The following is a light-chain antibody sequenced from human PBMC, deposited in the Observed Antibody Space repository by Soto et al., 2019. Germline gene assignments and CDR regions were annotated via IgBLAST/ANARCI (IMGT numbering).Light chain of an antibody. CDR1: RPNIGSNL. CDR3: AAWDDSLRAVV. CDR2: RNH. Sequence: QSVLTQSPSVSVTPGQRVTISCSGSRPNIGSNLVSSYQQLPGTAPTLLIWRNHQRPSGVPDRFSGSKSGTSASLAISGPKSEDEGDYYCAAWDDSLRAVVFGGGTKLTVL. V-gene: IGLV1-44*01. J-gene: IGLJ2*01.